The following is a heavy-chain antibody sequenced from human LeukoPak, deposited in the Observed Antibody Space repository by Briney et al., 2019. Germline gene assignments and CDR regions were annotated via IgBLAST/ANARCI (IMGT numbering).Heavy chain of an antibody. V-gene: IGHV4-59*01. CDR3: ARALVTTSYPFDI. CDR1: GGSISSYY. Sequence: PSETLSLTCTVSGGSISSYYWSWIRQPPGKGLEWIGYTYYSGSTNYNPSLKSRVTISVDTSKNQFSLKLSSVTAADTAVYYCARALVTTSYPFDIWGQGTMITVSS. D-gene: IGHD4-17*01. J-gene: IGHJ3*02. CDR2: TYYSGST.